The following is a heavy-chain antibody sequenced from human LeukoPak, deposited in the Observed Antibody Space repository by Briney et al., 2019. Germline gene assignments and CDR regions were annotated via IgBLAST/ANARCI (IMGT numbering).Heavy chain of an antibody. CDR3: ARAAYSSGWYPFDY. J-gene: IGHJ4*02. V-gene: IGHV4-31*03. CDR1: GGSISSGGYY. CDR2: IYYSGST. Sequence: PSETLSLTCTVSGGSISSGGYYWSWIRQHPGKGLEWIGYIYYSGSTYYNPSLKSRVTISVDTSKNQFSLKLSSVTAADTAVYYCARAAYSSGWYPFDYWGQGTLVTVSS. D-gene: IGHD6-19*01.